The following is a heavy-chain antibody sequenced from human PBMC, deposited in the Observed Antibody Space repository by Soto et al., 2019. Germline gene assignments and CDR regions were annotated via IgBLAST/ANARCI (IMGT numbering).Heavy chain of an antibody. J-gene: IGHJ6*02. Sequence: GASVKVSCKASGYTFTSYAMHWVRQAPGQRLEWMGWINAGNGNTKYSQKFQGRVTITRDTSASTAYMELSSLRSEDTAVYYCASVSHCSSTSCYTYYYGMDVWGQGTTVTAP. CDR1: GYTFTSYA. V-gene: IGHV1-3*01. CDR2: INAGNGNT. CDR3: ASVSHCSSTSCYTYYYGMDV. D-gene: IGHD2-2*01.